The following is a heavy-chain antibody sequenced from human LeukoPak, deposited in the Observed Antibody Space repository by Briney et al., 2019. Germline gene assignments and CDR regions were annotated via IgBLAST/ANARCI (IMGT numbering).Heavy chain of an antibody. CDR2: ISSSSSYI. D-gene: IGHD3-22*01. V-gene: IGHV3-21*01. CDR3: ARDYYDSSGYLYYFDY. CDR1: GFTFSSYG. Sequence: PGGSLRLSCAASGFTFSSYGMNWVRQAPGKGLEWVSSISSSSSYIYYADSVKGRFTISRDSAKNSLYLQMNSLRAEDTAVYYCARDYYDSSGYLYYFDYWGQGTLVTVSS. J-gene: IGHJ4*02.